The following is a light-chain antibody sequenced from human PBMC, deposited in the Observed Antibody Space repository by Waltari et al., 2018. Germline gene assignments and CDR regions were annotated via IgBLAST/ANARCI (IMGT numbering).Light chain of an antibody. Sequence: VLTQRPSVSGAPGQGATIVSTGTRSKIGAGFNARAYQQLPATAPKLYIDSNSIRASGVPDSCSSYRSGASASLAIAGLQAEDEADYYCQSYDSRLSGWVFGGGTELAVL. J-gene: IGLJ3*02. CDR1: RSKIGAGFN. V-gene: IGLV1-40*01. CDR2: SNS. CDR3: QSYDSRLSGWV.